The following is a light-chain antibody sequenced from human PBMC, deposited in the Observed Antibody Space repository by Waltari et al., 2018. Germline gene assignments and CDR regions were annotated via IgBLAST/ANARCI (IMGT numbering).Light chain of an antibody. CDR2: GAS. CDR3: QQYNNWPRT. Sequence: EVVMTQSPVTLSVSPGERATLACRASQNVGSNLAWYHQKPGQAPRLLVYGASTRATGIPDRISGSGSGKAFTLTISSLQSEDFAVYYCQQYNNWPRTFGQGTKVEIK. V-gene: IGKV3-15*01. J-gene: IGKJ1*01. CDR1: QNVGSN.